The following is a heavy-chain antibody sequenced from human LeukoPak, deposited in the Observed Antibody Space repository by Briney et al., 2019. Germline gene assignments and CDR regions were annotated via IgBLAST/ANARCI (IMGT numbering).Heavy chain of an antibody. V-gene: IGHV3-53*01. CDR2: IYSGGST. CDR3: AREGQLWLGFDY. J-gene: IGHJ4*02. Sequence: GGSLRLSCAASGFTVSSNYMSWVRQAPGEGLGWVSVIYSGGSTYYADPVKGRFTISRDNSKNTLYLQMNSLRAEDTAVYYCAREGQLWLGFDYWGQGTLVTVSS. D-gene: IGHD5-18*01. CDR1: GFTVSSNY.